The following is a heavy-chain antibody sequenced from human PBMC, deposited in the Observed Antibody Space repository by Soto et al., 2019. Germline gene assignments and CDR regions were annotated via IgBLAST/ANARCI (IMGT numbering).Heavy chain of an antibody. J-gene: IGHJ3*02. CDR2: ISGISNYI. Sequence: SLRLSFADSGFTFNNYSMHWFREAPLKGLEWVSFISGISNYIYYADSVKGRFTISRDNAKNSLYLQLNSLRAEDTAVYYCVRATNYIYLYDAFDIRAQAPMVTVSS. D-gene: IGHD1-7*01. V-gene: IGHV3-21*01. CDR3: VRATNYIYLYDAFDI. CDR1: GFTFNNYS.